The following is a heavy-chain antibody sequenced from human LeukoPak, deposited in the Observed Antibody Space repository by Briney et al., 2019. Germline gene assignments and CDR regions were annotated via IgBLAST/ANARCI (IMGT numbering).Heavy chain of an antibody. CDR2: ISSSGSNI. D-gene: IGHD6-13*01. V-gene: IGHV3-48*03. Sequence: QPGGSLRLSCAASGFTFSSYEMNWVRQAPGKGLEWVSYISSSGSNIYYADSVKGRFTISRDNAKNSLYLQMNSLRAEDTALYYCAKDTRGWQAGLSYFDYWGQGTLVTVSS. CDR1: GFTFSSYE. J-gene: IGHJ4*02. CDR3: AKDTRGWQAGLSYFDY.